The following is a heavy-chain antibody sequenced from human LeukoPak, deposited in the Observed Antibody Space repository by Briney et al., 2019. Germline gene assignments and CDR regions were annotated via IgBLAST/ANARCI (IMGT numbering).Heavy chain of an antibody. CDR1: GFTFDDYA. D-gene: IGHD2-8*01. CDR3: AKELMVSDDY. V-gene: IGHV3-23*01. CDR2: ISGSGGST. J-gene: IGHJ4*02. Sequence: GGSLRLSCAASGFTFDDYAMHWVRQAPGKGLEWVSAISGSGGSTYYADSVKGRFTISRDNSKNTLYLQMNSLRAEDTAVYYCAKELMVSDDYWGQGTLVTVSS.